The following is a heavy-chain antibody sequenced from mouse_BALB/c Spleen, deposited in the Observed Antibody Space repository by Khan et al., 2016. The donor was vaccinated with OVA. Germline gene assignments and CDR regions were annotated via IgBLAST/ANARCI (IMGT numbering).Heavy chain of an antibody. CDR1: GYSFTSYW. CDR2: INPSTGYT. CDR3: ANHGSSAAWLTY. D-gene: IGHD1-1*01. J-gene: IGHJ3*01. V-gene: IGHV1-7*01. Sequence: VQLQESGAELAKPWASVTLSCKASGYSFTSYWMHWVKQRPGQGLVWIGYINPSTGYTEYNQRFKDKVTLTADKSTSKAYMQLSSLTSEETAVYYCANHGSSAAWLTYWGQGTLVTVSA.